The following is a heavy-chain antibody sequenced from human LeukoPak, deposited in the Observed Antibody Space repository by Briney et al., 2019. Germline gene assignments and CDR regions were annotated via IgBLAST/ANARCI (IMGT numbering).Heavy chain of an antibody. Sequence: SETLSLTCTVSGGSISNSSYYWGWIRQPPGKGLEWIGSMYYSGSTYYNPSLKSRATISVDTSKNQFSLKLSSVTAADTAVYYCARGGLAARPLDYWGQGTLVTVSS. D-gene: IGHD6-6*01. J-gene: IGHJ4*02. CDR3: ARGGLAARPLDY. V-gene: IGHV4-39*01. CDR2: MYYSGST. CDR1: GGSISNSSYY.